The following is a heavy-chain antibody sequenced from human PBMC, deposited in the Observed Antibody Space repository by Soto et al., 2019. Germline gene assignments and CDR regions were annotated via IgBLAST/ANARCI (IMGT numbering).Heavy chain of an antibody. Sequence: SETLSLTCTVSGDSVSSSTYHWCWIRQPPGKGLEWIGTIYYTGKTYCSPSLRSRLTISIDTPKNQFSMKLTSVTAADTAVYYCGYYDSGHYVYWGQGSLVTVSS. J-gene: IGHJ4*02. CDR1: GDSVSSSTYH. CDR3: GYYDSGHYVY. V-gene: IGHV4-39*01. CDR2: IYYTGKT. D-gene: IGHD3-10*01.